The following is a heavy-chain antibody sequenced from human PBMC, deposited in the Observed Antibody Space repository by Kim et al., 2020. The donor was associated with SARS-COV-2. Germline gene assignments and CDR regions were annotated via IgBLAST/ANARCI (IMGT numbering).Heavy chain of an antibody. J-gene: IGHJ4*02. Sequence: GGSLRLSCAASGFTFSNYAMSWVRQAPGRGLEWVSTLSDGGAATYYADSVKGRFTISRDNSKNILYLQMNSLRADDTALYYCAKGLGAAVPTTRYFDYWGQGALVTVSS. CDR2: LSDGGAAT. V-gene: IGHV3-23*01. CDR3: AKGLGAAVPTTRYFDY. D-gene: IGHD1-26*01. CDR1: GFTFSNYA.